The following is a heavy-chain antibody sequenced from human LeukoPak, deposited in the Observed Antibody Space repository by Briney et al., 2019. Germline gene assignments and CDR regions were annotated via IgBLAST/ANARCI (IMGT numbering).Heavy chain of an antibody. CDR3: ARELTNEGFDY. V-gene: IGHV3-21*01. CDR1: GFTFSTYT. CDR2: ISSTTTYI. J-gene: IGHJ4*02. Sequence: GGPLRLSCAASGFTFSTYTMNWVRQAPGKGLEWVSSISSTTTYIYHADSVKGRFTISRDNAKNSLYLQMNGLRAEDTAVYYCARELTNEGFDYWGQGTLVTVSS. D-gene: IGHD1-1*01.